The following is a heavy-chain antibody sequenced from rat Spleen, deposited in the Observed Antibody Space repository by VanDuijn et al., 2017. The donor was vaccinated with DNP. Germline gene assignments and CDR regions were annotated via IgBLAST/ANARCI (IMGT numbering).Heavy chain of an antibody. D-gene: IGHD4-3*01. CDR2: ISSIDDFP. V-gene: IGHV5-46*01. Sequence: EVQLVESGGGLVLPGRSMKLSCAASGFTFSSFSMAWVRQSTKGLEWVATISSIDDFPYYRDSVKGRFTISRDDVTSTLYLQMNSLRSEDTATYYCTREGTGTGYFDYWGQGTLVTVSA. CDR3: TREGTGTGYFDY. J-gene: IGHJ3*01. CDR1: GFTFSSFS.